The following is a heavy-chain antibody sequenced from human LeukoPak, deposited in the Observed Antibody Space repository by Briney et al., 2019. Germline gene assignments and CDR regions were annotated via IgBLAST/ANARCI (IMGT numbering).Heavy chain of an antibody. CDR2: IYYSGST. Sequence: SETLSLTCTVSGGSVSSGSYYWSWIRQPPGKGLDWIGYIYYSGSTNYNPSLKSRVTISVDTSKNQFSLKLSSVTAADTAVYYCAGGYCSGGSCYSLDYWGQGTLVTVSS. CDR1: GGSVSSGSYY. J-gene: IGHJ4*02. V-gene: IGHV4-61*01. D-gene: IGHD2-15*01. CDR3: AGGYCSGGSCYSLDY.